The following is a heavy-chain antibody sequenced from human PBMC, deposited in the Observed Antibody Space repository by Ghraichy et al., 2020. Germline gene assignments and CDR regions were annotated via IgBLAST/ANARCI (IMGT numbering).Heavy chain of an antibody. CDR3: VKDSSSGDYVTAFHV. D-gene: IGHD4-17*01. Sequence: GESLNISCEASGFIFGNYWMSWVRQAPGKGLEWVSSFGYGRDYKFYADPVKGRFTISRDNSMSTLYLHMTSLRAEDTAMYYCVKDSSSGDYVTAFHVWGQGTMVTVSS. CDR2: FGYGRDYK. V-gene: IGHV3-23*01. J-gene: IGHJ3*01. CDR1: GFIFGNYW.